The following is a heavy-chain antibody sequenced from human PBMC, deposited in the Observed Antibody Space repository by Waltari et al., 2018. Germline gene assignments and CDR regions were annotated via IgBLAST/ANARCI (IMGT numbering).Heavy chain of an antibody. CDR2: IVVGSGNT. CDR1: GFTFTSSA. Sequence: QMQLVQSGPEVKKPGTSVKVSCKASGFTFTSSAVQWVRQARGQRLEWIGWIVVGSGNTNYAQKFQERGTITRDMSTSTAYMELSSLRSEDTAVYYCAASEEVTTTPKYYYGMDVWGQGTTVTVSS. V-gene: IGHV1-58*01. J-gene: IGHJ6*02. D-gene: IGHD4-4*01. CDR3: AASEEVTTTPKYYYGMDV.